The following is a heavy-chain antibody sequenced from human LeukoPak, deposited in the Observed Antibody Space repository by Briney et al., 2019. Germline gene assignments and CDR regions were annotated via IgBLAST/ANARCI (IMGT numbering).Heavy chain of an antibody. V-gene: IGHV1-18*01. Sequence: ASVKVSCKASGYTFTSYGISWVRQAPGQGLEWMGWISAYNGNTNYAQKLQGRVTMTTDTSTSTAYMELRSLRSDDTAVYYCARSVPDYDFWSGYYSPHNNWFDPWGQGTLVTVSS. J-gene: IGHJ5*02. CDR3: ARSVPDYDFWSGYYSPHNNWFDP. CDR2: ISAYNGNT. CDR1: GYTFTSYG. D-gene: IGHD3-3*01.